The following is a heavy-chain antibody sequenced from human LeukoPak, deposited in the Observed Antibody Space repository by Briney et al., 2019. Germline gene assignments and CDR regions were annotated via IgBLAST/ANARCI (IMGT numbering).Heavy chain of an antibody. Sequence: GGSLRLSCAASGFTFSSYAMSWVRQAPGKGLEWVSAISGSGGSTYYADSVKGRFTISRDNSKNTVYLQMSGLRAEDTAVYYCARVTEYCSGGSCYTGDHWGQGTLVTVSS. CDR2: ISGSGGST. CDR3: ARVTEYCSGGSCYTGDH. CDR1: GFTFSSYA. D-gene: IGHD2-15*01. V-gene: IGHV3-23*01. J-gene: IGHJ4*02.